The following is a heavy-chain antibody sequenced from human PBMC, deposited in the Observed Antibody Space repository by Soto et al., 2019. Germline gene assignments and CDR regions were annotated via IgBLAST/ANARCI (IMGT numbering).Heavy chain of an antibody. J-gene: IGHJ4*02. CDR2: IYYSGST. CDR1: GGSISSYY. V-gene: IGHV4-59*01. CDR3: ASNPGIAAASFDY. Sequence: TSETLSLTCTFSGGSISSYYWSWIRQPPGKGLEWIGYIYYSGSTNYNPSLKSRVTISVDTSKNQFSLKLSSVTAADTAVYYCASNPGIAAASFDYWGQGTLVTVSS. D-gene: IGHD6-13*01.